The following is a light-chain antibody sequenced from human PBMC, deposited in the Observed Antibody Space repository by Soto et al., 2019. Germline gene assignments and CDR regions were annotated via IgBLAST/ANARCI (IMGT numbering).Light chain of an antibody. CDR1: QLVSSNY. J-gene: IGKJ4*01. CDR3: QHFGDSPLLT. V-gene: IGKV3-20*01. Sequence: EIVLTQSPDTLSLSPGERVTLSCRASQLVSSNYLVWYQQRPGQTPRLLIYGASSRATGVPDRFSGSGSGTDFTLTISRLEPVDFAVYYCQHFGDSPLLTFGGGTKVEIK. CDR2: GAS.